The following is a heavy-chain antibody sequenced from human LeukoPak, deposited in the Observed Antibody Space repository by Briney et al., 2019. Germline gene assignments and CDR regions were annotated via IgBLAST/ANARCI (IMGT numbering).Heavy chain of an antibody. CDR2: FDPEDGET. Sequence: ASVKVSCKVSGYTLTELSMHWVRQAPGKGLEWMGGFDPEDGETIYAQKFQGRVTMTEDTSTDTAYMELSSLRSEDTAVYYCATEGGSGSYSDWFDPWGQGTLVTVSS. J-gene: IGHJ5*02. CDR3: ATEGGSGSYSDWFDP. CDR1: GYTLTELS. D-gene: IGHD3-10*01. V-gene: IGHV1-24*01.